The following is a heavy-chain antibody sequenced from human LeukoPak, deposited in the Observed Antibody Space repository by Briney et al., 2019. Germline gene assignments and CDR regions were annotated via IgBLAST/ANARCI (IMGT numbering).Heavy chain of an antibody. V-gene: IGHV1-69*01. D-gene: IGHD3-3*01. CDR3: ARGPDYDFWGGYYVNHYYYNGMDV. CDR2: IIPIFGTA. CDR1: GGTFSSYA. J-gene: IGHJ6*02. Sequence: SVKVSCKASGGTFSSYAISWVRQAPGQGLEWMGGIIPIFGTANYAQKFQGRVTITADESTSTAYMELSSLRSEDTAVYYCARGPDYDFWGGYYVNHYYYNGMDVWGQGTTVTVSS.